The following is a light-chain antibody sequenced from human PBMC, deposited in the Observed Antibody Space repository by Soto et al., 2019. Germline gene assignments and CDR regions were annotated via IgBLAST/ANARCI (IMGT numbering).Light chain of an antibody. J-gene: IGKJ2*01. CDR2: GAS. V-gene: IGKV3-20*01. CDR1: QSVSSSY. CDR3: HQYGSSLHT. Sequence: EIVLTQSPGTLSLSPGVRATLSCRASQSVSSSYLAWYQQKPGQAPRLLIYGASSRATGIPDRFSGSGSGTDFTLTSSRLEPEDFAVYYCHQYGSSLHTFGQGTKLEIK.